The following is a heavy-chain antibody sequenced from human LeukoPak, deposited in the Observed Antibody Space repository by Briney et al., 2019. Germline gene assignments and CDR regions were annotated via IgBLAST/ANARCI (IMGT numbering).Heavy chain of an antibody. D-gene: IGHD3-22*01. J-gene: IGHJ4*02. CDR3: AVVVISPRNYYFDY. CDR2: IIPILGIA. CDR1: GGTFSSYA. V-gene: IGHV1-69*04. Sequence: SVKVSCKASGGTFSSYAISWVRQTPGQGLEWMGRIIPILGIANYAQKFQGRVTITADKSTSTAYMELSSLRSEDTAVYYCAVVVISPRNYYFDYWGQGTLVTVSS.